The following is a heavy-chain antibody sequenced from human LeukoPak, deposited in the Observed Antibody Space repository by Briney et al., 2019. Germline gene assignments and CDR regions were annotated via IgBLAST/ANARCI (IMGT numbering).Heavy chain of an antibody. CDR3: ARISTEYGSGTYDAFDI. D-gene: IGHD3-10*01. Sequence: PGRSLRLICAASGFTFSSYGMHWARQAPGKGLEWVAVIWYDGSNKYYADSVKGRFTVSRDNSKNTLFLQMNSLRAEDTAVYYCARISTEYGSGTYDAFDIWGQGTLVTVSS. CDR1: GFTFSSYG. V-gene: IGHV3-33*01. CDR2: IWYDGSNK. J-gene: IGHJ3*02.